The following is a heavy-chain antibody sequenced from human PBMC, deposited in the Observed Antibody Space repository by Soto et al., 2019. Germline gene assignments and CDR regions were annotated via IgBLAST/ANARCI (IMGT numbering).Heavy chain of an antibody. V-gene: IGHV3-23*01. J-gene: IGHJ6*03. CDR2: ISGSGGST. Sequence: GGSLRLSCAASGFTFSSYAMSWVRQAPGKGLEWVSAISGSGGSTYYADSVKGRFTISRDNSKNTLYLQMNSLRAEDTAVYYCAIRGTHYYYFMDVWGKGTTVTVSS. CDR3: AIRGTHYYYFMDV. CDR1: GFTFSSYA.